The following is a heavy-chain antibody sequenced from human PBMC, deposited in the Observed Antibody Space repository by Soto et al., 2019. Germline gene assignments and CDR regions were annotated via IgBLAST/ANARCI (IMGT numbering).Heavy chain of an antibody. CDR1: GASITSYY. Sequence: QVQLQESGPGLVKPSETLSLTCTVSGASITSYYWSWIRQPPGKGLEWIAYFYYSGSTKYNPSLKSRVTISVDTSKNQFSLKLSSVTAADTAVYYCAKSYDSSGYYYGVDVWGQGTTVPVSS. J-gene: IGHJ6*02. CDR2: FYYSGST. D-gene: IGHD3-22*01. CDR3: AKSYDSSGYYYGVDV. V-gene: IGHV4-59*01.